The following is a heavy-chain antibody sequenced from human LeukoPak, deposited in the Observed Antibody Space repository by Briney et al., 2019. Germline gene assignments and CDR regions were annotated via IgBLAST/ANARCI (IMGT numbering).Heavy chain of an antibody. Sequence: SETLSLTCTVSGGSISSGGYYWSWIRQHPGKGLEWIGYIYYSGSTYYNPSLKSRVTISVGTSKNQFSLKLSSVTAADTAVYYCARYDSSGYYNIEGFDPWGQGTLVTVSS. CDR2: IYYSGST. V-gene: IGHV4-31*03. CDR1: GGSISSGGYY. J-gene: IGHJ5*02. D-gene: IGHD3-22*01. CDR3: ARYDSSGYYNIEGFDP.